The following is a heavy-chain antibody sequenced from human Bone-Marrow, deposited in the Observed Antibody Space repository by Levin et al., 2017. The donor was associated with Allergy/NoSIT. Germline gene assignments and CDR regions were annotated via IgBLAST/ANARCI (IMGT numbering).Heavy chain of an antibody. CDR3: AKDGGSPSSTTFGFWFDP. V-gene: IGHV3-30*18. Sequence: PGGSLRLSCAASGFTFSSYGIHWVRQAPGKGLEWVAAISYDGSKEYYADSVKGRFTISRDNSKNTLFLQMNSLGAEDTAVYYCAKDGGSPSSTTFGFWFDPWGLGTLVTVSS. CDR1: GFTFSSYG. D-gene: IGHD1-1*01. CDR2: ISYDGSKE. J-gene: IGHJ5*02.